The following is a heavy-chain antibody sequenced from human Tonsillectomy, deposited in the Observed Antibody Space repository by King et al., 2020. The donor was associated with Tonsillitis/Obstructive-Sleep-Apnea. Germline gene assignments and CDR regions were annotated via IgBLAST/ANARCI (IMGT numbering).Heavy chain of an antibody. CDR3: ARVLLWFGERRDAFDI. J-gene: IGHJ3*02. CDR1: GGSFSGYY. D-gene: IGHD3-10*01. V-gene: IGHV4-34*01. Sequence: VQLQQWGAGLLKPSETLSLTCAVYGGSFSGYYWSWIRQPPGKGLEWIGEINHSGSTNYNPPLKSRVTISVDTSKNQFSLKLSSVTAADTAVYYCARVLLWFGERRDAFDIWGQGTMVTVSS. CDR2: INHSGST.